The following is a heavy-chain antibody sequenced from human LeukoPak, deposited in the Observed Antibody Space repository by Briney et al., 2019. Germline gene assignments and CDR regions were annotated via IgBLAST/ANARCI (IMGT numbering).Heavy chain of an antibody. CDR3: ARTTHYYDSSGYITYAFDI. J-gene: IGHJ3*02. Sequence: PSETLSLTCTVSGGSISSYYWRWIRQPPGKGLEWIGYIYYSGSTNYNPSLKSRVTISVDTSKNQFSLKLSSVTAADTAVYYCARTTHYYDSSGYITYAFDIWGQGTMVTVSS. V-gene: IGHV4-59*01. CDR2: IYYSGST. CDR1: GGSISSYY. D-gene: IGHD3-22*01.